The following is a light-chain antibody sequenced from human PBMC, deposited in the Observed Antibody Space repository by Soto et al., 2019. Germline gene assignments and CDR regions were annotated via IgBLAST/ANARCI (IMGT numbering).Light chain of an antibody. CDR2: GAS. CDR1: QSIGKH. CDR3: QQSYSSPTT. J-gene: IGKJ5*01. V-gene: IGKV1-39*01. Sequence: DIQMTQSPSFLSASVGDRVTITCRASQSIGKHLNWYQQKPGKAPKFLIYGASTLQSGVPSRFTGSGSGTDSTLTVNSLQAEDFAIYYCQQSYSSPTTFGQGTRLEI.